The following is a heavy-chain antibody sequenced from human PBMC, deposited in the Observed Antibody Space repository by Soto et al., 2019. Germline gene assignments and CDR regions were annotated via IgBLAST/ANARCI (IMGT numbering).Heavy chain of an antibody. CDR1: GFTFSTYS. J-gene: IGHJ4*02. Sequence: EVQLVESGGGLVPPGGSLRLSCAASGFTFSTYSMHWVCQAPGKGLEWVSFISSTGETTYYADSVKGRPTISRDNAKNSLFLQMNSLTAEDSAVYYSARDVRLPDYWGQGTLVTVSS. CDR2: ISSTGETT. V-gene: IGHV3-48*01. D-gene: IGHD3-10*02. CDR3: ARDVRLPDY.